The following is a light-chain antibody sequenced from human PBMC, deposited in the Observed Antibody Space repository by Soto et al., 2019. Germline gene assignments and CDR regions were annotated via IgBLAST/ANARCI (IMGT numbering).Light chain of an antibody. V-gene: IGKV1-5*01. CDR1: QSISSW. Sequence: DIQMTQSPSTLSASVGDRVTITCRASQSISSWLAWYQHKPGKAPKLLIYEASSLESGVPSRFSGSGSGTEFTVPIRRRQPDHCAIYDCQWYRRTFGQGIKVEIK. CDR2: EAS. CDR3: QWYRRT. J-gene: IGKJ1*01.